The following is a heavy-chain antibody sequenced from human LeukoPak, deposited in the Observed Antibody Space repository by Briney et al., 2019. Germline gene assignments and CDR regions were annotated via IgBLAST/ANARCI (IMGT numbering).Heavy chain of an antibody. CDR3: ASWVPSSSWFADPFDY. CDR1: GFTFSSYS. CDR2: ISSSSSYI. Sequence: PGGSLRLSCAASGFTFSSYSMNWVRQAPGKGLEWVSSISSSSSYIYYADSVKGRFTISRDNAKNSLYLQMNSLRAEDTAVYYCASWVPSSSWFADPFDYWGQGTLVTVSS. D-gene: IGHD6-13*01. J-gene: IGHJ4*02. V-gene: IGHV3-21*01.